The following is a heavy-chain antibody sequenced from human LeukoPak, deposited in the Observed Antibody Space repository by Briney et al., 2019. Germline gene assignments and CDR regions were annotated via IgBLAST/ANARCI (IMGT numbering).Heavy chain of an antibody. CDR2: IYYSGST. J-gene: IGHJ4*02. CDR1: GGSISSYY. V-gene: IGHV4-59*01. CDR3: ARYSPSMGVFDY. Sequence: KPSETQSLTCTVSGGSISSYYWSWIRQPPGKGLEWIGYIYYSGSTNYNPSLKSRVTISVDTSKNQFSLKLSSVTAADTAVYYCARYSPSMGVFDYWGQGTLVTVSS. D-gene: IGHD2-21*01.